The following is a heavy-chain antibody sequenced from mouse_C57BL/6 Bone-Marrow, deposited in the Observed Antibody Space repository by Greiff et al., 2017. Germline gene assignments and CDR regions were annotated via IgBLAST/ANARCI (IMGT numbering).Heavy chain of an antibody. CDR3: ARSHGSSYDYAMDY. Sequence: QVQLQQSGPELVKPGASVKLSCKASGYTFTSYDINWVKQRPGQGLEWIGWIYPRDGSTKYNEKFKGKATLTVDTSSSTAYMELHSLTSEDSAVYFCARSHGSSYDYAMDYWGQGTSVTVSS. D-gene: IGHD1-1*01. CDR1: GYTFTSYD. J-gene: IGHJ4*01. V-gene: IGHV1-85*01. CDR2: IYPRDGST.